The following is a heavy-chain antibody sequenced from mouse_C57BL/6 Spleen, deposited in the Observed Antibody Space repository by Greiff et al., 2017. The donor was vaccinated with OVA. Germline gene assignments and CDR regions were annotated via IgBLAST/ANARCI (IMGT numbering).Heavy chain of an antibody. CDR2: ISSGSSTI. Sequence: EVQGVESGGGLVKPGGSLKLSCAASGFTFSDYGMHWVRQAPEKGLEWVAYISSGSSTIYYADTVKGRFTISRDNAKNTLFLQMTSLRSEDTAMYYCARSSTVVAKGFAYWGQGTLVTVSA. V-gene: IGHV5-17*01. CDR1: GFTFSDYG. J-gene: IGHJ3*01. D-gene: IGHD1-1*01. CDR3: ARSSTVVAKGFAY.